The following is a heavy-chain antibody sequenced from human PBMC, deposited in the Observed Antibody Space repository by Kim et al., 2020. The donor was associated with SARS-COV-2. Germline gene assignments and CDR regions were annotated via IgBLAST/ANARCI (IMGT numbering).Heavy chain of an antibody. V-gene: IGHV1-2*06. CDR1: GYTFTKFW. Sequence: ASVKVSCKASGYTFTKFWTHWVRQAPGQGLEWMGRINPNSGATDYAQQFQGRVTMTRDASITTAWMELSRLSSDDTAVYYCARDAPGTGTSSYYYDYWGQGTLVTVSS. J-gene: IGHJ4*02. CDR2: INPNSGAT. CDR3: ARDAPGTGTSSYYYDY. D-gene: IGHD3-22*01.